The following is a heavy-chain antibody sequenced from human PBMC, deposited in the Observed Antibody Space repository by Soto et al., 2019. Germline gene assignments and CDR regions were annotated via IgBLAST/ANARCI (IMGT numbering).Heavy chain of an antibody. CDR1: GFTFSNAW. J-gene: IGHJ5*02. Sequence: VQLVESGGASVETGGSLRLTCAASGFTFSNAWMTWVRQAPGKGLEWVGRIKSRALGETTDYAAPVKGRFTISRDDSKNSLSLKWNRLKAEHTPVYYCPTAPAFSGGAFDPGGQGTLVPVPS. CDR3: PTAPAFSGGAFDP. V-gene: IGHV3-15*02. D-gene: IGHD3-10*01. CDR2: IKSRALGETT.